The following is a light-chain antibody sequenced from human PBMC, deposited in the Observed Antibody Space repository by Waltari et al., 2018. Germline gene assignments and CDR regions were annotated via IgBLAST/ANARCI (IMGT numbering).Light chain of an antibody. CDR2: KDT. CDR3: QSADSSDTSPHVI. V-gene: IGLV3-25*03. CDR1: ALAKQY. Sequence: SYKLTQPPSVSVSPGQTARTTCSGDALAKQYVYWYHQKPGQAPVLVMYKDTERPAGTPERFSGSSSGTTVTLTISGVQAEDEGHYYCQSADSSDTSPHVIFGGGTKLTVL. J-gene: IGLJ2*01.